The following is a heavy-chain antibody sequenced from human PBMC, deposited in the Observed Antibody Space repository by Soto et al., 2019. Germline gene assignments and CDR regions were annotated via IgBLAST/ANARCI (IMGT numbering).Heavy chain of an antibody. V-gene: IGHV1-69*01. J-gene: IGHJ4*02. CDR1: GGTFSSYA. CDR3: ARDRWDGYPLRY. CDR2: IIPIFGTA. D-gene: IGHD5-12*01. Sequence: QVQLVQSGAEVKKPGSSVKVSCKASGGTFSSYAISWVRQAPGQGLEWMGGIIPIFGTANYAQKFQGRVTNTADESTSTGYKELSSLRSEDTAVYYFARDRWDGYPLRYWGQGTLVTLSS.